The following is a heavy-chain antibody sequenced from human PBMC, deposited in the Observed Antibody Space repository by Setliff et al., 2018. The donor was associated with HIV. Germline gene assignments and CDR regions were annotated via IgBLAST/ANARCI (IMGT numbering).Heavy chain of an antibody. J-gene: IGHJ4*02. Sequence: GGSLRLSCAASGFTFSTYWMHWVRQAPGKGLVWVSRIKTDGSSTSYADSVKGRFTISRDNAKNTLFLQMNSLRAEDTAVYYCAKEAVSGTYFGSGFDYWGQGTLVTVSS. D-gene: IGHD1-26*01. CDR2: IKTDGSST. CDR3: AKEAVSGTYFGSGFDY. V-gene: IGHV3-74*01. CDR1: GFTFSTYW.